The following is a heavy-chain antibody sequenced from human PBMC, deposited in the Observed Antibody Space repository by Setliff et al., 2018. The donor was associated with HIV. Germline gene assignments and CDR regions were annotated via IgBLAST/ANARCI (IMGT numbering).Heavy chain of an antibody. Sequence: SETLSLTCAVYGGSFSGYYWTWIRQSPGKGLEWIGEITDSGGSKYNPSLESRVTISVDTSKNQFSLNLTSVTVADTGIYYCASPYSGSYSGFQYWGQGTLVTVTS. D-gene: IGHD1-26*01. J-gene: IGHJ1*01. CDR1: GGSFSGYY. CDR2: ITDSGGS. V-gene: IGHV4-34*01. CDR3: ASPYSGSYSGFQY.